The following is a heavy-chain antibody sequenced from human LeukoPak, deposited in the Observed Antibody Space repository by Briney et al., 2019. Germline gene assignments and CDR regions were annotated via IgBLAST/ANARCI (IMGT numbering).Heavy chain of an antibody. CDR2: ISTSGSTV. D-gene: IGHD1-1*01. CDR1: GFTFSDYY. V-gene: IGHV3-11*01. J-gene: IGHJ3*02. Sequence: KPGGSLRLSCAASGFTFSDYYMSWIRQAPGKGLECVSYISTSGSTVYYADSLKGRFTISRDNAKNSLYLQMNSLRAEDTAVYYCARAGGSYAFDIWGQGTMVTVSS. CDR3: ARAGGSYAFDI.